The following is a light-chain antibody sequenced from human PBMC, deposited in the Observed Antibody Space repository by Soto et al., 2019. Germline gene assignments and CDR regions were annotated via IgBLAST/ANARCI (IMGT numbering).Light chain of an antibody. CDR2: GNS. CDR3: SSYTSSSLYV. V-gene: IGLV1-40*01. CDR1: SSNIGAGSD. Sequence: QSVLTQPPSVSGAPGQRVTISCSGSSSNIGAGSDVHWYQQLPGTAPKLLIYGNSRRSSGVPDRFYGSKSGTSASLAITGLQAEDEADYYCSSYTSSSLYVFGTGTKLTVL. J-gene: IGLJ1*01.